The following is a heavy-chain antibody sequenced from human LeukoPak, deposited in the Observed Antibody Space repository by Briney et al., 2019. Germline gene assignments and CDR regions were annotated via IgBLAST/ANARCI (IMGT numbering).Heavy chain of an antibody. CDR3: AREPIDYDFWSGYYTRGYYYYMDV. D-gene: IGHD3-3*01. CDR1: GGTFSSYA. J-gene: IGHJ6*03. CDR2: IIPIFGTA. V-gene: IGHV1-69*06. Sequence: SVKVSCKASGGTFSSYAISWVRQAPGQGLEWMGGIIPIFGTANYAQKFQGRVTITADKSTSTAYMELSSLRSEDTAVYYCAREPIDYDFWSGYYTRGYYYYMDVWGKGTTVTVSS.